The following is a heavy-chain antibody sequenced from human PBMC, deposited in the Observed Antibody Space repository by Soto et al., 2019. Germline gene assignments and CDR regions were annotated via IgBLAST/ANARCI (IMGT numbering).Heavy chain of an antibody. V-gene: IGHV3-33*01. CDR3: ARGSPTVSYLGY. CDR1: GFTFSNYG. CDR2: IWYDGSNK. D-gene: IGHD4-4*01. J-gene: IGHJ4*02. Sequence: GSLRLSCAASGFTFSNYGMHWVLQAPGKGLEWVAVIWYDGSNKYYADSVKGRFTISRDNSKNTLYLQMNSLRAEDTAAYYCARGSPTVSYLGYWGQGTLVTVSS.